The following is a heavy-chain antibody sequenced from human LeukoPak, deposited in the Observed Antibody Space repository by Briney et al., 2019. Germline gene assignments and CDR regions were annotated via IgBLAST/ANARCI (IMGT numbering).Heavy chain of an antibody. V-gene: IGHV1-69*13. D-gene: IGHD3-3*01. CDR1: GGTFSSYA. Sequence: SVKVSCKASGGTFSSYAISWVRQAPGQGLEWMGGIIPIFGTANYAQKFQGRVTITADESTSTAYMELSSLRPEDTAVYYCARELRSPDAFDIWGQGTMVTVSS. J-gene: IGHJ3*02. CDR2: IIPIFGTA. CDR3: ARELRSPDAFDI.